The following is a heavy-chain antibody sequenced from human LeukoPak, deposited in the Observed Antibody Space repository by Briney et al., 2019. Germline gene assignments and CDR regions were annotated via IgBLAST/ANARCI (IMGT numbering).Heavy chain of an antibody. CDR2: IKQDGSDK. V-gene: IGHV3-7*01. Sequence: GGSLRLSCAASGFTFSSSWMSWVRQAPGKGLEWVAHIKQDGSDKYYVDSVKGRFTISRDNAKNSRYLQLNSLRVEDTAMYYCARHSSGSYYTYWGQGTLVTVSS. D-gene: IGHD3-10*01. CDR1: GFTFSSSW. J-gene: IGHJ4*02. CDR3: ARHSSGSYYTY.